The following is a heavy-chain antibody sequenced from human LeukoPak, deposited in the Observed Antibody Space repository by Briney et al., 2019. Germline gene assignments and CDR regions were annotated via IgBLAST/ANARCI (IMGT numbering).Heavy chain of an antibody. CDR1: GGSFSGYY. Sequence: SETLSLTCAVYGGSFSGYYWSWIRQPPGKGLEWIGEINHSGSTNYNPSLKSRVTISVDASKNQFSLKLSSVTAADTAVYYCARGYFSGGSCYYYYGMDVWGKGTTVTVSS. D-gene: IGHD2-15*01. CDR3: ARGYFSGGSCYYYYGMDV. J-gene: IGHJ6*04. V-gene: IGHV4-34*01. CDR2: INHSGST.